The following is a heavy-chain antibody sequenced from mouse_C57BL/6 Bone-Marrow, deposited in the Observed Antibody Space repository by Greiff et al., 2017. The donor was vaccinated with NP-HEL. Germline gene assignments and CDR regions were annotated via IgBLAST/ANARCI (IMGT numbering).Heavy chain of an antibody. J-gene: IGHJ1*03. D-gene: IGHD1-1*01. CDR3: ARRDYGSSFYWYFDV. Sequence: QVQLQQPGAELVKPGASVKMSCKASGYTFTSYWITWVKQRPGQGLEWIGDIYPGSGSTNYIEKFKSKATLTVDTSSSTAYMQLSSLTSEDSAVYYCARRDYGSSFYWYFDVWGTGTTVTVSS. CDR2: IYPGSGST. V-gene: IGHV1-55*01. CDR1: GYTFTSYW.